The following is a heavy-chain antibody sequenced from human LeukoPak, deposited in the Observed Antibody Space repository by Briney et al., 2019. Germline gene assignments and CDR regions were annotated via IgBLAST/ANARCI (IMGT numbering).Heavy chain of an antibody. CDR2: ISFTGGST. CDR3: AGLSGVLEYSSSDY. V-gene: IGHV3-23*01. Sequence: GGSLRLSCTASGFTFSSYAMSWVRQAPGKGLEWVSTISFTGGSTYYADSVKGRFTISRDTSKNTLYLQMNSLRAEDTAVYYCAGLSGVLEYSSSDYWGQGTLVTVSS. J-gene: IGHJ4*02. D-gene: IGHD6-13*01. CDR1: GFTFSSYA.